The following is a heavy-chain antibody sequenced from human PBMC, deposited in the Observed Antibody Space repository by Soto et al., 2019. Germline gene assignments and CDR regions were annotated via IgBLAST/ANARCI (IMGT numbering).Heavy chain of an antibody. CDR1: GGTFSSYA. CDR2: IIPIFGTA. Sequence: QVQLVQSGAEVKKPGSSVKVSCKASGGTFSSYAISWVRQAPGQGLEWMGGIIPIFGTANYAQKFPGRVTVTAVESTSTAYMELSSQRSEDPAVSYSASCQGMTMVRGVVYYYCYGMDFWGQGTTVTVSS. V-gene: IGHV1-69*01. CDR3: ASCQGMTMVRGVVYYYCYGMDF. J-gene: IGHJ6*02. D-gene: IGHD3-10*01.